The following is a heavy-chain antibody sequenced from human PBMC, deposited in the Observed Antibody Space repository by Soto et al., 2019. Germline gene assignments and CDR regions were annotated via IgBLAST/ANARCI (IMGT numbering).Heavy chain of an antibody. CDR2: TRNKANSYNT. V-gene: IGHV3-72*01. D-gene: IGHD2-15*01. Sequence: EVQLVESGGGLVQPGGSLRLSCAASGFTFSDHYMDWVRQAPGKGLEWVGRTRNKANSYNTEYAASVKGRFTISRDESRNSLYLQMNSLKTEDTAVYYCASSLGYSCSGGSLHYDFGYWGQGALGSVSS. CDR3: ASSLGYSCSGGSLHYDFGY. J-gene: IGHJ4*02. CDR1: GFTFSDHY.